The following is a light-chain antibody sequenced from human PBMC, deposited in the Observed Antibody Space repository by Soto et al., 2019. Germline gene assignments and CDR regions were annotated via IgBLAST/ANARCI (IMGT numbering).Light chain of an antibody. CDR1: DTVGTN. Sequence: IVMTQSPATLSVSPGERVTLSCRASDTVGTNVAWYQQKPGQAPRLLIYGSSTRATGIPATFIGSGSVTEYTLTISSLQSEESAVYYCQQYNNWGLSFGGGSKVEI. CDR2: GSS. V-gene: IGKV3D-15*01. J-gene: IGKJ4*01. CDR3: QQYNNWGLS.